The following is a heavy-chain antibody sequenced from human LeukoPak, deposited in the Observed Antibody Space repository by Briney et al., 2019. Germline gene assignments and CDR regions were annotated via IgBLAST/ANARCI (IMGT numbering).Heavy chain of an antibody. Sequence: SETLSLTCTVSGGSISSHYWSWIRQPPGKGLEWIGYIYYSGSTNYNPSLKSRVTISVDTSKNQFSLKLSSVTAADTAVYYCARSRAVRGVFDYWGQGTLVTVSS. CDR3: ARSRAVRGVFDY. CDR1: GGSISSHY. V-gene: IGHV4-59*11. J-gene: IGHJ4*02. D-gene: IGHD3-10*01. CDR2: IYYSGST.